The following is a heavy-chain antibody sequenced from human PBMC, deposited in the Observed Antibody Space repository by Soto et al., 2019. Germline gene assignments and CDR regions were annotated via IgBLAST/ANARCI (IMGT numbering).Heavy chain of an antibody. V-gene: IGHV3-30*04. CDR2: VSYDGSIE. CDR1: GFTFSSFA. J-gene: IGHJ5*02. D-gene: IGHD3-16*01. Sequence: GGSLSLCCTGSGFTFSSFAMPWVRLAPGKGLEWVAVVSYDGSIENYADSVRGRFTISRDNSKNTVFLQMNSLRVEDTAVYYCAKDLYYYDFSLDDSWGQGNLVTAPQ. CDR3: AKDLYYYDFSLDDS.